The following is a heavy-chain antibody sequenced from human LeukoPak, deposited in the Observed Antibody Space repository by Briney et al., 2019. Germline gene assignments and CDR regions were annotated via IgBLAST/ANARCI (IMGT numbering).Heavy chain of an antibody. V-gene: IGHV4-39*01. CDR2: FYYSGNT. J-gene: IGHJ4*02. Sequence: PSETLSLTCTVSGGSISSSSYYWGWIRQPPGKGLEWIGSFYYSGNTYYNPSLQSRVTISVDTTQNQFSLKLGSVTAADTALFYCACGGSTAYYFDLWRRGTLVSVS. D-gene: IGHD1-1*01. CDR3: ACGGSTAYYFDL. CDR1: GGSISSSSYY.